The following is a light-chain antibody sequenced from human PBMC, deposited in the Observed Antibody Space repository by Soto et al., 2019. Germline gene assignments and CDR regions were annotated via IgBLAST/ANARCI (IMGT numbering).Light chain of an antibody. CDR2: RVT. CDR3: SSYTSTNTVI. CDR1: SSDVGAYNY. J-gene: IGLJ2*01. V-gene: IGLV2-14*01. Sequence: SALTQPASVSGSPGQSITISCTGSSSDVGAYNYVSWYQHHPGEAPKLIIYRVTKRPSGVSSRFSASKSGNTASLTISGLQAEDECHYYCSSYTSTNTVIFGGGTQLTVL.